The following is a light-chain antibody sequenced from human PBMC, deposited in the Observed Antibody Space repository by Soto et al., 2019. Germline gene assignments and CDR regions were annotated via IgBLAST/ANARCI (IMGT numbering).Light chain of an antibody. Sequence: DIVMTQSPLSLSVTPGAPASISCRSSQSLLHSNGYNYLDWYLQKPGQSPQLLIYDASNLETGVPSRFSGSGSGTDFTFTISSLQPEDIATYYCQQYDNLLSCGQGTKVDI. J-gene: IGKJ1*01. CDR1: QSLLHSNGYNY. CDR3: QQYDNLLS. CDR2: DAS. V-gene: IGKV2-28*01.